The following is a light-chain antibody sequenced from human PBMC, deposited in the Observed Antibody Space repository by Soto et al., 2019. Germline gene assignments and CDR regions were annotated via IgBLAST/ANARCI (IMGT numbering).Light chain of an antibody. Sequence: QSALTQPASVSGSPGQSITICCTGTSSDVGGYNSVSWYQHHPGKAPKLMIYDVNNRPSGVSNRFSGSKSGNTASLTISGLQAEDEADYYCSSFTSASTRVFGGGTKLTVL. CDR3: SSFTSASTRV. CDR2: DVN. V-gene: IGLV2-14*01. CDR1: SSDVGGYNS. J-gene: IGLJ3*02.